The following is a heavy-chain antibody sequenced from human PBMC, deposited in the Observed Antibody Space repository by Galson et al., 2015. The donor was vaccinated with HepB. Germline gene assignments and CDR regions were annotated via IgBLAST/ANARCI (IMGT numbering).Heavy chain of an antibody. V-gene: IGHV3-23*01. J-gene: IGHJ6*02. CDR1: GFTFSSYA. CDR2: ISGSGGST. Sequence: SLRLSCAASGFTFSSYAMSWVRQAPGKGLEWVSAISGSGGSTYYADSVKGRFTISRDNSKNTLYLQMNSLRAEDTAVYYCAKEEAFYGGKPKEDLSDYYGMDVWGQGTTVTVSS. CDR3: AKEEAFYGGKPKEDLSDYYGMDV. D-gene: IGHD4-23*01.